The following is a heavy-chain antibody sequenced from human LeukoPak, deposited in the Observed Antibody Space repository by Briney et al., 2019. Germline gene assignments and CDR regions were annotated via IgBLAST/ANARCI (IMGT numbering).Heavy chain of an antibody. Sequence: PGGSLRLSCAASGFTFSSYSMKWVRQAPGKGLEWVSYISSSSSTIYYADSVKGRFIISRDNAKNSLYLQMNSLRSEDTAVYYCAGDPIAAATNFDYWGQGTLVTVSS. V-gene: IGHV3-48*01. CDR3: AGDPIAAATNFDY. CDR2: ISSSSSTI. CDR1: GFTFSSYS. J-gene: IGHJ4*02. D-gene: IGHD6-13*01.